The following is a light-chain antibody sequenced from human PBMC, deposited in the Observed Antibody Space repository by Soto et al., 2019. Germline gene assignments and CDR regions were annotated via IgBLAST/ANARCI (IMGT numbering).Light chain of an antibody. J-gene: IGKJ1*01. CDR1: QGISTN. Sequence: DVQMTQSPSSLSAFVGDRVTITCRAIQGISTNLDWYQQKPGKAPELLIYSTSTLQSGVPSRFSGTRSGTDFTLSISSLQPEDFATYYCQQSLYTPWTFGQGTKVELK. CDR3: QQSLYTPWT. V-gene: IGKV1-39*01. CDR2: STS.